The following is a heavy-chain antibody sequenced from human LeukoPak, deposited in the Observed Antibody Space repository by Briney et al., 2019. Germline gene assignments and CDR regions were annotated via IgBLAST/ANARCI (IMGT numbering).Heavy chain of an antibody. CDR3: ARGYYDILTCYDDFGC. CDR2: FHSGGST. J-gene: IGHJ4*02. V-gene: IGHV3-66*01. D-gene: IGHD3-9*01. CDR1: VFTVSSNY. Sequence: PGGSLILSCATSVFTVSSNYMSSVRQTPGKGLELVSVFHSGGSTYYADSVKGSITIARDNSKSTLYLQMNSLRGADTAVYYCARGYYDILTCYDDFGCWGQGTMVTVAT.